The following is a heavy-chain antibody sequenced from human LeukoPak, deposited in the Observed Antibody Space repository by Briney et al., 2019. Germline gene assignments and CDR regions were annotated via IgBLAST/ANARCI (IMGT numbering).Heavy chain of an antibody. V-gene: IGHV3-23*01. Sequence: PGGSLRLSCAASGFTFSSYAMSWVRQAPGKGLEWVSAISGSGGSTYYADSVKGRFTISRDNSKNTLYLQMNSLRAEDTAVYYCAKDAGYCGSTSCKHPTLLFDIWGQGTMVTVSS. J-gene: IGHJ3*02. CDR2: ISGSGGST. CDR3: AKDAGYCGSTSCKHPTLLFDI. CDR1: GFTFSSYA. D-gene: IGHD2-2*01.